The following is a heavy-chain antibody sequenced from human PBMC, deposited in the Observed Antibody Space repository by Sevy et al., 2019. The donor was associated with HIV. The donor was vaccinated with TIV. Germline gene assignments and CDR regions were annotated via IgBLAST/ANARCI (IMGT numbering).Heavy chain of an antibody. CDR3: ARRRYYYYGMDV. D-gene: IGHD6-25*01. CDR1: GGSFSGYY. Sequence: SETLSLTCAVYGGSFSGYYWSWIRQPPGKGLEWIGEINHSGSTNYNPSLKSRVTISVDTSKNQFSLKLSSVTAADTAVYYCARRRYYYYGMDVWGQRTTVTVSS. CDR2: INHSGST. V-gene: IGHV4-34*01. J-gene: IGHJ6*02.